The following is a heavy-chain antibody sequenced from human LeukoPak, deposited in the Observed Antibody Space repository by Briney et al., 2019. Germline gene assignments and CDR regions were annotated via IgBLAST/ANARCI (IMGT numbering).Heavy chain of an antibody. CDR2: IYSGGST. D-gene: IGHD3-3*01. CDR3: AREWRTVDAFDI. V-gene: IGHV3-53*01. J-gene: IGHJ3*02. CDR1: GFTFASYS. Sequence: PGGSLRLSCAASGFTFASYSMNWVRQAPGKGLEWVSVIYSGGSTYYADSVKGRFTISRDNSKNTLYLQMNSLRAEDTAVYYCAREWRTVDAFDIWGQGTMVTVSS.